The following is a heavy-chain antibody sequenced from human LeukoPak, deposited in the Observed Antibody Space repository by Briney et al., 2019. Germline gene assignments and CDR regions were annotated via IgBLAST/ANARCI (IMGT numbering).Heavy chain of an antibody. CDR3: AREVRRGSSYYFDY. Sequence: GGSLRLSCAASGFTFSSYSMNWVRQAPGKGLEWVSVIYSGGSTYYADSVKGRFTISRDNSKNTLYLQMNSLRAEDTAVYYCAREVRRGSSYYFDYWGQGTLVTVSS. J-gene: IGHJ4*02. D-gene: IGHD5-12*01. V-gene: IGHV3-53*01. CDR1: GFTFSSYS. CDR2: IYSGGST.